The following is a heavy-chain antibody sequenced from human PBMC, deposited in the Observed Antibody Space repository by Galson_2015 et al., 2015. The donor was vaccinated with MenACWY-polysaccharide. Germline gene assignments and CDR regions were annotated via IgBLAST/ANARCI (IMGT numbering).Heavy chain of an antibody. CDR1: GFTFSNYA. CDR2: FDGSGGHP. V-gene: IGHV3-23*01. D-gene: IGHD6-13*01. CDR3: AKGFQAGGWSWYFDR. J-gene: IGHJ5*02. Sequence: SLRLSCAASGFTFSNYAMTWVRQAPGKGLEWVSSFDGSGGHPYYADSVRGRFAVSRDDSKNTLYLEMNSLRVDDTAVYYCAKGFQAGGWSWYFDRWGQGTRIIVSS.